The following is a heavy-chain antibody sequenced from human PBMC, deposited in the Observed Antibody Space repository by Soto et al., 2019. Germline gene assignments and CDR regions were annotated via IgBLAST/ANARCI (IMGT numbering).Heavy chain of an antibody. Sequence: QVQLVESGGGVVQPGRSLRLSCAASGFTFSSYGMHWVRQAPGKGLEWVAVIWYDGSNKYYADSVKGRFTISRDNSKNTLYLQMNSLRAEDTAVYYCARDRGYYDSSGYYQHNNAFDIWGQGTMVTVSS. V-gene: IGHV3-33*01. CDR1: GFTFSSYG. D-gene: IGHD3-22*01. CDR2: IWYDGSNK. J-gene: IGHJ3*02. CDR3: ARDRGYYDSSGYYQHNNAFDI.